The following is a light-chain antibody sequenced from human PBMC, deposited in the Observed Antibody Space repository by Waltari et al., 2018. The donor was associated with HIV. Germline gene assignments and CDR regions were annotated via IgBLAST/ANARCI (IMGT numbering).Light chain of an antibody. CDR3: QQYANWPFT. Sequence: EKVMTQSPDTLSVSPGERATFTCRASQSVNNNLAWYQQKTGQAPRFLIYDAATRATNNPAWFGGSGSGSDFTLTISSLQSEDFAVYFCQQYANWPFTFGQGTRLVIK. CDR1: QSVNNN. V-gene: IGKV3-15*01. CDR2: DAA. J-gene: IGKJ5*01.